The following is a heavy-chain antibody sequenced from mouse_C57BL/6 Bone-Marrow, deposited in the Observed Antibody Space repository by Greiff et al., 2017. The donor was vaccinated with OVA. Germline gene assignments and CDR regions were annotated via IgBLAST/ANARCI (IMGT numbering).Heavy chain of an antibody. CDR2: IYPGSGST. Sequence: QVQLQQPGAELVKPGASVKMSCKASGYTFTSYWITWVKQRPGQGLEWIGDIYPGSGSTNYNEKFKSKATLTVDKSSSTAYMQLSSLTSEDSAVYYCARGGYDGDYYAMDYWGQGTSVTVSS. CDR1: GYTFTSYW. J-gene: IGHJ4*01. CDR3: ARGGYDGDYYAMDY. V-gene: IGHV1-55*01. D-gene: IGHD2-2*01.